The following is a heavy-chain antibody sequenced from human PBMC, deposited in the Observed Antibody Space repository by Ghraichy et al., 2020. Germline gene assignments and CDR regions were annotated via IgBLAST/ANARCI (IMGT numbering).Heavy chain of an antibody. CDR3: AKNIVVAGKILYYYYGMDF. D-gene: IGHD6-19*01. Sequence: GESLNISCAASGFPFRGYWMTWVRQAPGKGLEWVASIKQDGTEEKYLDSVKGRFTISRDNPKNSLYLQMNSLRDEDTAVYYCAKNIVVAGKILYYYYGMDFWGQSTTVTVSS. V-gene: IGHV3-7*01. J-gene: IGHJ6*02. CDR1: GFPFRGYW. CDR2: IKQDGTEE.